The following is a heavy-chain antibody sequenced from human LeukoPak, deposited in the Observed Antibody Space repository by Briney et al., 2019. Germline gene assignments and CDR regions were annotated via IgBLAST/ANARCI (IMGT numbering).Heavy chain of an antibody. CDR2: INHSGST. Sequence: SETLSLTCAVYGGSFSGYYWSWIRQPPGKGLEWIGEINHSGSTNYNPSLKSRVTISVDTSKNQFSLKLSSVTAADTAVYYCARGPKITFGGVIVYGSYFDYWGQGTLVTVSS. D-gene: IGHD3-16*02. CDR1: GGSFSGYY. V-gene: IGHV4-34*01. J-gene: IGHJ4*02. CDR3: ARGPKITFGGVIVYGSYFDY.